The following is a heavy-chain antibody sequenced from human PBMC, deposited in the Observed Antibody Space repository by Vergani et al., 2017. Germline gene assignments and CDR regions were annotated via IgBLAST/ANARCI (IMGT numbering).Heavy chain of an antibody. CDR2: IGYDGRIK. CDR1: GFSFNTYG. V-gene: IGHV3-30*02. CDR3: AKGGRENSDYGYFDY. Sequence: QVQLVETGGGVVQPGGSLRLYCATSGFSFNTYGAHWVRQAPGKGLEWVALIGYDGRIKYNVDSVKGRFTISRDTSKKTLSLQMRSLRADDTAVYYCAKGGRENSDYGYFDYWGQGTLVTVSS. J-gene: IGHJ4*02. D-gene: IGHD4-17*01.